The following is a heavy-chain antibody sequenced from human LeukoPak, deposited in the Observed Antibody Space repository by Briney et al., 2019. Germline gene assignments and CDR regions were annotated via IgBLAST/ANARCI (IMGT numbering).Heavy chain of an antibody. V-gene: IGHV3-30-3*01. CDR2: ISYDGSNK. J-gene: IGHJ6*02. CDR3: ARGAYYYYGMDV. Sequence: GGSLRLSCAASGFTFGSYAMHWVRQAPGKGLEWVAVISYDGSNKYYADSVKGRFTISRDNSKNTLYLQMNSLRAEDTAVYYCARGAYYYYGMDVWGQGTTVTVSS. CDR1: GFTFGSYA.